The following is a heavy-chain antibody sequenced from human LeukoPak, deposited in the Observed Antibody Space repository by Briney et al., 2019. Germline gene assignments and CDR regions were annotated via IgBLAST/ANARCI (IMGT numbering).Heavy chain of an antibody. V-gene: IGHV3-21*01. Sequence: PGGSLRLSCAASGFTFSSYSMNWVRQAPGKGLEWVSSISSSSSYIYYADSVKGQVTISRDNAKNSLYLQMNSQRAEDTAAYDYARDPTSGYDGGGAFDIWGQGTMVTVSS. CDR3: ARDPTSGYDGGGAFDI. CDR2: ISSSSSYI. D-gene: IGHD5-12*01. CDR1: GFTFSSYS. J-gene: IGHJ3*02.